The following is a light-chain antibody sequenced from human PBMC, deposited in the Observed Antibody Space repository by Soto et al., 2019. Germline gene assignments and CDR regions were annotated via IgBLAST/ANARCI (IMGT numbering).Light chain of an antibody. J-gene: IGLJ1*01. Sequence: QSLLTQPASVSGSPGQSITISCTGTSSDVGGYNYVSWYQQHPGKAPKLMIYEVSKRPSGVPDRFSGSKSGNTASLTVSGLQAEDEADYYCSSDAGRIYVFGNGTKVTV. CDR2: EVS. V-gene: IGLV2-8*01. CDR3: SSDAGRIYV. CDR1: SSDVGGYNY.